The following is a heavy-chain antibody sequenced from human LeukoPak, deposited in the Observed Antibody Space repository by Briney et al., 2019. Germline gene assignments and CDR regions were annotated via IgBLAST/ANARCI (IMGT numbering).Heavy chain of an antibody. CDR2: IIPIFGIA. CDR1: GGTFSSYA. V-gene: IGHV1-69*04. D-gene: IGHD1-26*01. Sequence: SVKVSCKASGGTFSSYAISWVRQAPGQGLEWMGRIIPIFGIANYAQKFQGRVTITAYKSTSTAYMELSSLRSEDTAVYYCAGDRALDLIVGAKGWFDPWGQGTLVTVSS. CDR3: AGDRALDLIVGAKGWFDP. J-gene: IGHJ5*02.